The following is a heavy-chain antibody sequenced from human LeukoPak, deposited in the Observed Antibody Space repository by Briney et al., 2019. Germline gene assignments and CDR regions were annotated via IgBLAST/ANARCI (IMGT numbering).Heavy chain of an antibody. V-gene: IGHV1-69*13. CDR2: IIPIFGTA. D-gene: IGHD1-26*01. CDR3: ARAGGSYSHYYGMDV. CDR1: GGTFSSYA. J-gene: IGHJ6*02. Sequence: ASVKVSCKASGGTFSSYAISWVRQAPGQGLEWMGGIIPIFGTANYAQKFQGRVTITADESTSTAYMELSSLRSGDTAVYYCARAGGSYSHYYGMDVWGQGTTVTVSS.